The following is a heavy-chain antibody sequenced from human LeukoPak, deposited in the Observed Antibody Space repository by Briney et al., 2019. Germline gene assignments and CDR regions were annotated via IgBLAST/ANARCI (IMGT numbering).Heavy chain of an antibody. V-gene: IGHV3-48*03. D-gene: IGHD3-22*01. CDR2: ISSSGSTI. CDR1: GFTFSSYE. J-gene: IGHJ4*02. CDR3: ARGYYDSSGYYYDY. Sequence: GGSLRLSCAASGFTFSSYEMNWVRQAPGKGLEWVSYISSSGSTIYYADSVKGRFTISRDNAKNSLYLQMNSLRAEDTAVYYCARGYYDSSGYYYDYWGQGTVVTVSS.